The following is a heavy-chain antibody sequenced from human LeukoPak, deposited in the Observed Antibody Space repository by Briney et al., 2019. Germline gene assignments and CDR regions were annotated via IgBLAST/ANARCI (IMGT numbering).Heavy chain of an antibody. CDR1: GYTFTGYY. J-gene: IGHJ3*02. CDR2: INPNSGGT. CDR3: ARGIVDTAMVHDAFDI. V-gene: IGHV1-2*04. D-gene: IGHD5-18*01. Sequence: ASVKVSCKASGYTFTGYYMHWVRQAPGQGLEWMGWINPNSGGTNYAQKFQGWVTMTRDTSISTAYMELSRLRSDDTAVYYCARGIVDTAMVHDAFDIWGQGTMVTVSS.